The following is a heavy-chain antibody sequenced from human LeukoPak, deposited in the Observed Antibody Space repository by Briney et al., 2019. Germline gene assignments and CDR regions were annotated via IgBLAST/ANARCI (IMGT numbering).Heavy chain of an antibody. V-gene: IGHV3-49*03. CDR1: GFTFGDYA. CDR2: IRSKAYGGTT. Sequence: PGGSLRLSCTASGFTFGDYAMSWFRQAPGKGLEWVGFIRSKAYGGTTEYAASVKGRFTISRDNSKNTLYLQMNSLRAEDTAVYYCARGAETTLDYWGQGTLVTVSS. J-gene: IGHJ4*02. CDR3: ARGAETTLDY. D-gene: IGHD1-7*01.